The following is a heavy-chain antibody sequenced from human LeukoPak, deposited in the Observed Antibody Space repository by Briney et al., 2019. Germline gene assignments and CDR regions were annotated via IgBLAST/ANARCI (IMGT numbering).Heavy chain of an antibody. Sequence: PGGSLRLSCAASGFTFSSYAMSWVRQAPGKGLEWVAVISYDGSNKYYADSVKGRFTISRDNSKNTLYLQMNSLRAEDTAVYYCAKDDARIQLWPDAFDIWGQGTMVTVSS. CDR2: ISYDGSNK. J-gene: IGHJ3*02. CDR3: AKDDARIQLWPDAFDI. CDR1: GFTFSSYA. D-gene: IGHD5-18*01. V-gene: IGHV3-30*18.